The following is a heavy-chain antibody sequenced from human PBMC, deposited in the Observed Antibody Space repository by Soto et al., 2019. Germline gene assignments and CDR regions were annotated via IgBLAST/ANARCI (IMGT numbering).Heavy chain of an antibody. D-gene: IGHD3-9*01. J-gene: IGHJ4*02. V-gene: IGHV3-7*01. Sequence: ESGGGLVQPGGSLRLSCAASGFTFSSYWMSWVRQAPGKGLEWVANIKQDGSEKYYVDSVKGRFTISRDNAKNSLYLQMNSLRAEDTAVYYCARAGDGYDILTGYHPDYWGQGTLVTVSS. CDR3: ARAGDGYDILTGYHPDY. CDR2: IKQDGSEK. CDR1: GFTFSSYW.